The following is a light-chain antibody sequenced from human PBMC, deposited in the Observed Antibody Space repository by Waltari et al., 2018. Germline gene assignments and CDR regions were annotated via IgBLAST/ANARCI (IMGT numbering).Light chain of an antibody. CDR3: QQFSSYRTGFT. J-gene: IGKJ3*01. CDR2: DAS. CDR1: QTISTW. Sequence: IQMTQSPSTLSASVGDRVTITCRASQTISTWLAWYQHKPGQAPKLLIYDASTIQSGVPSRFSGSGSGTEFSLTISTLQPDDFATYYCQQFSSYRTGFTFGPGTTVDMK. V-gene: IGKV1-5*01.